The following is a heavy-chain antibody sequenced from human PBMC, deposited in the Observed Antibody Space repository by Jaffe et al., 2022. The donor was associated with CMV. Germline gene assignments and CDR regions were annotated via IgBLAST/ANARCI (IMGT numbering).Heavy chain of an antibody. Sequence: EVQLVESGGGLVQPGGSLKLSCAASGFTFSDSTVHWVRQAAGKGLEWIARIRNKENSYATAYAESVTGRFTISRDDSKNTAHLQMNSLKTEDTAVYYCTSGPSGWTEYFQQWGQGIPVTVSS. V-gene: IGHV3-73*02. CDR2: IRNKENSYAT. CDR3: TSGPSGWTEYFQQ. CDR1: GFTFSDST. J-gene: IGHJ1*01. D-gene: IGHD6-19*01.